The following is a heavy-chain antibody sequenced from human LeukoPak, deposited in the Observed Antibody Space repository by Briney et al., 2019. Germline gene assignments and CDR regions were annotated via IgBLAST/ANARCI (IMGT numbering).Heavy chain of an antibody. J-gene: IGHJ5*02. V-gene: IGHV1-69*05. CDR3: ARADRLDGGPYLIGP. CDR2: IIPIFGTA. D-gene: IGHD2-21*01. Sequence: SVKVSCKASGGTFSSYAISWVRQAPGQGLEWMGGIIPIFGTANYAQKFQGRVTITTDESTSTAYMELSSLRSEDTAVYYCARADRLDGGPYLIGPWGQGTLVTVSS. CDR1: GGTFSSYA.